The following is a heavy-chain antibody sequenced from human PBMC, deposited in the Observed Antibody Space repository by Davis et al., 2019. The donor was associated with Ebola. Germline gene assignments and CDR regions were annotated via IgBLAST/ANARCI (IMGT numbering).Heavy chain of an antibody. J-gene: IGHJ3*01. CDR1: GFSLPPSGVG. CDR2: IYWDDDK. V-gene: IGHV2-5*02. D-gene: IGHD3-22*01. CDR3: ANVEADYYDSSGRDAFDF. Sequence: SGPTLVKPTQTLTLTCTFSGFSLPPSGVGVVWIRRPPGKALEWLALIYWDDDKRYSPSMKSRLTITKDTSKNQVVLTITNMDPVDTATYYCANVEADYYDSSGRDAFDFWGQGTMVTVSS.